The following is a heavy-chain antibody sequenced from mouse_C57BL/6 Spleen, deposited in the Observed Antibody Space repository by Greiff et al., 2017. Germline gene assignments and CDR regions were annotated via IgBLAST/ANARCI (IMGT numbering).Heavy chain of an antibody. D-gene: IGHD2-2*01. CDR1: GYAFSSSW. J-gene: IGHJ3*01. CDR3: ARWGGVTTTGFAY. V-gene: IGHV1-82*01. CDR2: IYPGDGDT. Sequence: QVQLQQSGPELVKPGASVKISCKASGYAFSSSWMNWVKQRPGKGLEWIGRIYPGDGDTNYNGKFKGKATLTADKSSSTAYMQLSSLTSEDSAVYFCARWGGVTTTGFAYWGQGTLVTVSA.